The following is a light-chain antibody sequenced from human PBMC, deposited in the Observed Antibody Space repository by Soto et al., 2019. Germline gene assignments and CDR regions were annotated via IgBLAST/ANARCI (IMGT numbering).Light chain of an antibody. J-gene: IGLJ2*01. CDR3: LLYHGGAS. CDR1: TGAVTSGYY. V-gene: IGLV7-43*01. Sequence: QAVVTQEPSLTVSPGGTVTLTCASSTGAVTSGYYPNWFQQKPGQAPRALIYSLSHKHSWTPARFSGSLLGGKAAMTLSGVQPEDEADYYCLLYHGGASFGGGTKLTVL. CDR2: SLS.